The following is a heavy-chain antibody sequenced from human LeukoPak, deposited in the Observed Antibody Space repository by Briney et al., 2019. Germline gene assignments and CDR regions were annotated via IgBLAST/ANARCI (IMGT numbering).Heavy chain of an antibody. CDR1: GFTFSDYY. Sequence: GGSLSLSFAASGFTFSDYYMSWIRQAPGKGLEWVSYISSSGSTIYYADSVKGRFTISRDNAKNSLYLQMNSLRAEDTAVYYCTREFCGSRAACAGGFYYDVWGRGTLVTVSS. CDR2: ISSSGSTI. J-gene: IGHJ2*01. CDR3: TREFCGSRAACAGGFYYDV. V-gene: IGHV3-11*01. D-gene: IGHD2-15*01.